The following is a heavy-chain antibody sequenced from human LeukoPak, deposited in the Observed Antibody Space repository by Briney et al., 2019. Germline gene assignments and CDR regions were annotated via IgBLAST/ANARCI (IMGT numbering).Heavy chain of an antibody. J-gene: IGHJ5*02. CDR2: IYYSGST. Sequence: SETLSLTCTVSGGSISISSYYWGWIRQPPGEGLEWIGSIYYSGSTYYNPSLKSRVTISVDTSKNQFSLKLSSVTAADTAVYYCARERGMVRGGGFDPWGQGTLVTVSS. CDR1: GGSISISSYY. CDR3: ARERGMVRGGGFDP. D-gene: IGHD3-10*01. V-gene: IGHV4-39*07.